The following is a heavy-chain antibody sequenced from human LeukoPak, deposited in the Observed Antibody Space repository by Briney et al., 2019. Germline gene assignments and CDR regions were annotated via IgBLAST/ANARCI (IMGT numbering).Heavy chain of an antibody. Sequence: ASVKVSCKTSGYTFIDYYLHWVRQAPGQSFEYMGIINPAGGSTSYHHKFQDRVIMTREASTTTIYMELRSLTFEDTAVYYCARGQLGPTSAPFDSWGQGTLVTVSS. J-gene: IGHJ4*02. CDR2: INPAGGST. CDR1: GYTFIDYY. D-gene: IGHD1-26*01. CDR3: ARGQLGPTSAPFDS. V-gene: IGHV1-46*01.